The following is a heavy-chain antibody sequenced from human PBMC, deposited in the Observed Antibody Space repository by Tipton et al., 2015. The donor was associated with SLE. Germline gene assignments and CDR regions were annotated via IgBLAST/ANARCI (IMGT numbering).Heavy chain of an antibody. CDR3: AGVSRDAFEI. CDR1: GGSISSDY. V-gene: IGHV4-59*04. J-gene: IGHJ3*02. Sequence: TLSLTCTVSGGSISSDYWTWIRQPPGKGLEWIGNIYHTGSTYYNPSLKSRVTISIDTSKNQFSLKLSSVTAADTAVYYCAGVSRDAFEIWGQGTMVTVSS. D-gene: IGHD5/OR15-5a*01. CDR2: IYHTGST.